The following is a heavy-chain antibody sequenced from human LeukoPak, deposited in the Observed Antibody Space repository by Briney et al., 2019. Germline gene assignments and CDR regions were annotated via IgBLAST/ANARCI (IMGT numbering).Heavy chain of an antibody. CDR1: GFTFSDYY. D-gene: IGHD4-17*01. V-gene: IGHV3-23*01. CDR2: ISGSGDIT. Sequence: GGSLRLSCAASGFTFSDYYMSWIRQAPGKGLEWVSLISGSGDITYYADSVKGRFTISRDNSKNTLYLQMNSLRAEDTAVYYCARDLVATVNGYYYYGMDVWGQGTTVTVSS. J-gene: IGHJ6*02. CDR3: ARDLVATVNGYYYYGMDV.